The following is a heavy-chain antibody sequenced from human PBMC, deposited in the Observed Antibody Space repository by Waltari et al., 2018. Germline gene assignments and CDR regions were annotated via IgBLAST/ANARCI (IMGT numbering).Heavy chain of an antibody. CDR3: ARGGGFNFVLFEY. D-gene: IGHD5-12*01. V-gene: IGHV3-66*01. CDR2: MYRGGST. J-gene: IGHJ4*02. Sequence: EVQLVESGGGLVQPGESLRVSCAASGFTVDSDYLSWVRQAPGRGLEWVSVMYRGGSTYYADSVKGRFTVSRDTSKNTFYLQMTNLRVEDTAVYFCARGGGFNFVLFEYWGQGTLVSVSS. CDR1: GFTVDSDY.